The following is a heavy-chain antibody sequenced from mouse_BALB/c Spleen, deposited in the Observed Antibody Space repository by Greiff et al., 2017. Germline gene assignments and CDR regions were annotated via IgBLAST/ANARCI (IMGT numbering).Heavy chain of an antibody. Sequence: EVKVEESGPGLVKPSQSLSLTCSVTGYSITSGYYWNWIRQFPGNKLEWMGYISYDGSNNYNPSLKNRISITRDTSKNQFFLKLNSVTTEDTATYYCARDLYYYGSSYGYFDVWGAGTTVTVSS. CDR1: GYSITSGYY. CDR2: ISYDGSN. D-gene: IGHD1-1*01. CDR3: ARDLYYYGSSYGYFDV. J-gene: IGHJ1*01. V-gene: IGHV3-6*02.